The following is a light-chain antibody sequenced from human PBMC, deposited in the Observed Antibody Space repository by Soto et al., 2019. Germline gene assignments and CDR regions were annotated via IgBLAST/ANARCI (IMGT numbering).Light chain of an antibody. J-gene: IGKJ2*01. CDR1: QSISSY. CDR2: DAS. CDR3: QQLYNRYT. Sequence: EIVLTQSPATLSLSPGERATLSCRASQSISSYLAWFQQKPGQAPRLLIYDASSRATGIPARFSGSGSGTDFTLTISSVESEYSAAYYCQQLYNRYTFGKGTKLEIK. V-gene: IGKV3-11*01.